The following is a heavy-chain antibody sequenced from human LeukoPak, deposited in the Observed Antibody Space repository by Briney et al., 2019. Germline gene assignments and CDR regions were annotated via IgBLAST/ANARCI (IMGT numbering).Heavy chain of an antibody. J-gene: IGHJ3*02. CDR2: IIPIFGTA. D-gene: IGHD4-17*01. V-gene: IGHV1-69*13. Sequence: SVKVSCKASGGTFSSYAISWVRQAPGQGLERMGGIIPIFGTANYAQKFQGRVTITADESTSTAYMELSSLRSEDTAVYYCARVEALYGDYVTAFDIWGQGTMVTVSS. CDR3: ARVEALYGDYVTAFDI. CDR1: GGTFSSYA.